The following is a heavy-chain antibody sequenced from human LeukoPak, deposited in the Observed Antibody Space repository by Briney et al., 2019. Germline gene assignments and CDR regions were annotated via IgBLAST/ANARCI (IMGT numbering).Heavy chain of an antibody. CDR1: GYTSTNYD. CDR2: ISPYNGNT. V-gene: IGHV1-18*01. J-gene: IGHJ6*03. CDR3: ATDHRQSSSSSYYYYMDV. Sequence: ASVKVSCKASGYTSTNYDISWVRQAPGQGLEWMGWISPYNGNTNYAQKFQGRVTMTTHTSTSTAYMELRSLRSDDTAVYYCATDHRQSSSSSYYYYMDVWCTGTTVTVSS. D-gene: IGHD6-6*01.